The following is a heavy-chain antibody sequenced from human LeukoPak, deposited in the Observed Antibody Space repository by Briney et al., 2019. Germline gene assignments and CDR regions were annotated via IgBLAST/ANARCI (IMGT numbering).Heavy chain of an antibody. D-gene: IGHD3-9*01. CDR1: GDSITTTNYY. CDR3: ARHRILRHFVRYMEV. CDR2: IFYSGST. Sequence: SETLSLTCTVSGDSITTTNYYWGWIRQPPGKGPEWIGNIFYSGSTYYSPSLKSRVTISVDTSKNQFSLKLSSVTAADTAVYYCARHRILRHFVRYMEVWGKGTTVTISS. J-gene: IGHJ6*03. V-gene: IGHV4-39*01.